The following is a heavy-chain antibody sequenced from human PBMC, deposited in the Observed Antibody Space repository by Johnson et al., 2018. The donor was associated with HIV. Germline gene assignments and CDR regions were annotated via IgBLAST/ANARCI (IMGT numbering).Heavy chain of an antibody. Sequence: VQLVESGGGLVQPGGYLRLSCAASGFTVSSNYMSWVRQAPGTGLEWVSVIYSGGSTYYADSVKGRCTISRDNSKNTLYLQMNSLRAEDTAVYYCARDDTMMHGFDIWGQGTMVTVSS. CDR3: ARDDTMMHGFDI. D-gene: IGHD3-22*01. V-gene: IGHV3-66*01. J-gene: IGHJ3*02. CDR1: GFTVSSNY. CDR2: IYSGGST.